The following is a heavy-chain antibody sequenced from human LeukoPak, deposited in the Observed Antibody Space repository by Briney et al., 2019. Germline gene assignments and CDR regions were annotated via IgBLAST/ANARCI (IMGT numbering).Heavy chain of an antibody. CDR1: GFTFRKYW. CDR3: VRGGPSTWS. Sequence: GGSLRLSCAASGFTFRKYWLHWVRQVPGKGLVWVSRINPDDETTSYADSVRGRFTISRDDAKNTLYLQMNNLRAEDTAVYYCVRGGPSTWSWGQGTLVTVSS. D-gene: IGHD2-15*01. CDR2: INPDDETT. J-gene: IGHJ5*02. V-gene: IGHV3-74*01.